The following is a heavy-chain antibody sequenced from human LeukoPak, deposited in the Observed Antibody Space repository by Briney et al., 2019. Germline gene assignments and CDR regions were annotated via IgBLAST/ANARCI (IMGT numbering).Heavy chain of an antibody. J-gene: IGHJ1*01. CDR2: IWHDGSHH. CDR1: GFAFRSYG. V-gene: IGHV3-33*01. CDR3: ARDGVVASTERKEYFQY. D-gene: IGHD2-15*01. Sequence: GTSLRLSCAASGFAFRSYGMHWVRQAPGKGLEWLAVIWHDGSHHFYADSVRGRFAISRDNSKNMLYLQMNSLSADDTAVYFCARDGVVASTERKEYFQYWGQGTLVTVSS.